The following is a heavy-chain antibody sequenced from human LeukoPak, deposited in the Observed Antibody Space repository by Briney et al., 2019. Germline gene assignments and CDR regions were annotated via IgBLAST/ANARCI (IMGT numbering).Heavy chain of an antibody. V-gene: IGHV3-23*01. CDR1: RFTFSSYG. J-gene: IGHJ4*02. CDR3: ARHLLWFGELSGGFDY. Sequence: GGSLRLSCAASRFTFSSYGMSWVRQAPGKGLEWVSGISSSGGSTYYADSVKGRFTISRDNSRNTLYLQMNSLRAEDTAVYYCARHLLWFGELSGGFDYWGQGTLVTVSS. D-gene: IGHD3-10*01. CDR2: ISSSGGST.